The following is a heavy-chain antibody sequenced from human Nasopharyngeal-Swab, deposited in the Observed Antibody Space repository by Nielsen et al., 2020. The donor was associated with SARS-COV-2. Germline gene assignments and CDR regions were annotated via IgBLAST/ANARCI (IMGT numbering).Heavy chain of an antibody. CDR1: AASDTTYY. J-gene: IGHJ5*02. Sequence: SETLSLTCTVSAASDTTYYWGWIRQSPGKGLEWIAYITDTGRTKYNPSLETRVTISQDTSRTRFSLRLTSVTAAETAMYYCAGIPYGGGHSSYGWFDLWGQGILVTVSS. CDR2: ITDTGRT. V-gene: IGHV4-59*02. CDR3: AGIPYGGGHSSYGWFDL. D-gene: IGHD2-21*02.